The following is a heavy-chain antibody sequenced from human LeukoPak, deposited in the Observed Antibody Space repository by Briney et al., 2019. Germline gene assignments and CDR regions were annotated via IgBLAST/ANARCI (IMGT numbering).Heavy chain of an antibody. CDR1: GFTFSSYL. CDR2: IKQDGSEK. V-gene: IGHV3-7*01. Sequence: GGSLRLSCAASGFTFSSYLLSWVRQAPGKGLEWVANIKQDGSEKYYVDSVKGRFTISRDNAKNSLYLQMNSLRAEDTAVYYCARDPEEGAFDIWGQGTMVTVSS. CDR3: ARDPEEGAFDI. J-gene: IGHJ3*02.